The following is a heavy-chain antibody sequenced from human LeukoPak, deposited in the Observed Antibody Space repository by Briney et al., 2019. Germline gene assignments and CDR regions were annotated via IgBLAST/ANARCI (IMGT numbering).Heavy chain of an antibody. Sequence: RGSLRLSRAASGFTFSSYSMNWVRQAPGKGLEWVSYISSSSSTIYYADSVKGRFTISRDNAKNSLYLQMNSLRAEDTAVYYCARGGCYDSSGYPPRPFDPWGQGTLVTVSS. CDR3: ARGGCYDSSGYPPRPFDP. J-gene: IGHJ5*02. CDR2: ISSSSSTI. V-gene: IGHV3-48*01. D-gene: IGHD3-22*01. CDR1: GFTFSSYS.